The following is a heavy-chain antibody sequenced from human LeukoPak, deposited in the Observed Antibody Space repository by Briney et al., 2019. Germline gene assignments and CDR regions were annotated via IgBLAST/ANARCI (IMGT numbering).Heavy chain of an antibody. CDR2: IYHSGST. Sequence: SETLSLTCTVSGGSISSGSYCWSWVRQPPGKGLEWIGEIYHSGSTNYNPSLKSRVTISVDKSKNQFSLKLSSVTAADTAVYYCARETVVGALYYFDYWGQGTLVTVSS. CDR1: GGSISSGSYC. J-gene: IGHJ4*02. V-gene: IGHV4-4*02. CDR3: ARETVVGALYYFDY. D-gene: IGHD1-26*01.